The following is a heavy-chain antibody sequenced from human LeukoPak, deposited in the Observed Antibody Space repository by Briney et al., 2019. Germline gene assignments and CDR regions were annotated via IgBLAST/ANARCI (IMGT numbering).Heavy chain of an antibody. Sequence: PSETLSLTCTVSGGSISSSSYYWGWIRQPPGKGLEWIGSIYYSGSTYYNPSLKSRVTISVDTSKNQFSLKLSSVTAADTAVYYCARAHVDTAMASHFDYWCQGTLVTVSS. V-gene: IGHV4-39*07. D-gene: IGHD5-18*01. J-gene: IGHJ4*02. CDR1: GGSISSSSYY. CDR3: ARAHVDTAMASHFDY. CDR2: IYYSGST.